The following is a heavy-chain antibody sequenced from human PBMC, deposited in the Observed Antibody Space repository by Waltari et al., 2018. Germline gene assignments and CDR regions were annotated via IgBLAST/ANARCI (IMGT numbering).Heavy chain of an antibody. D-gene: IGHD2-8*02. CDR2: INHSGST. J-gene: IGHJ6*03. V-gene: IGHV4-34*01. CDR1: GGSFSGYY. CDR3: ARGSPLLVVYAIRYYYYYMDV. Sequence: QVQLQQWGAGLLKPSETLSHTCAVYGGSFSGYYWSWMRQPPGKGLEWIGEINHSGSTNYNPSLKSRVTISVDTSKNQFSLKLSSVTAADTAVYYCARGSPLLVVYAIRYYYYYMDVWGKGTTVTVSS.